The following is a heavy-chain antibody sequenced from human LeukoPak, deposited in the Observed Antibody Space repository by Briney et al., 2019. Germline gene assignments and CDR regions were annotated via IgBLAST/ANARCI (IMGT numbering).Heavy chain of an antibody. CDR1: GFTFRRHL. Sequence: GGSLRLSCATSGFTFRRHLMHWVRQAPGKGLAGVSLISDDGSRRSYADSVKGRFTISRDNAKNTLYLQMNSLRVENTAEYFRSRGDNWNPIAPCGQGILVTASS. CDR3: SRGDNWNPIAP. D-gene: IGHD1-20*01. CDR2: ISDDGSRR. V-gene: IGHV3-74*01. J-gene: IGHJ5*02.